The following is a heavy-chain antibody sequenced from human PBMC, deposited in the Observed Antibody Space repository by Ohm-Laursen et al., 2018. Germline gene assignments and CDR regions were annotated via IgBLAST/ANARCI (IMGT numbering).Heavy chain of an antibody. J-gene: IGHJ4*02. CDR1: GFTFSNHA. D-gene: IGHD5-18*01. Sequence: SLRLSCAASGFTFSNHAMSWVRQAPGEGLEWVSAISGTGSSTYYADSVKGRFIISRDNSKNTVYLQMSSLRAEDTAVYYCSKGVNGAMGNLDYWGQGTLVTVSS. CDR2: ISGTGSST. V-gene: IGHV3-23*01. CDR3: SKGVNGAMGNLDY.